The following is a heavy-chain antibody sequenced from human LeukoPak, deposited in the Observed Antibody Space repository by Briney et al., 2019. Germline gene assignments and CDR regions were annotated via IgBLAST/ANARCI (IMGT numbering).Heavy chain of an antibody. D-gene: IGHD6-13*01. CDR3: ARGRIAAAVSWFDP. CDR1: GGSFSGYY. CDR2: INHSGST. V-gene: IGHV4-34*01. Sequence: PSETLSLTCAVYGGSFSGYYWSWIRQPPGKGLEWIGEINHSGSTNYNPSLKSRVTMSVDTSKNQFSLKLSSVTAADTAVYYCARGRIAAAVSWFDPWGQGTLVTVSS. J-gene: IGHJ5*02.